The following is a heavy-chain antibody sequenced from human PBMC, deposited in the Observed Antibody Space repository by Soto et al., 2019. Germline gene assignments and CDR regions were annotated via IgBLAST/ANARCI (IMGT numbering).Heavy chain of an antibody. V-gene: IGHV4-59*01. CDR2: IYYSGST. D-gene: IGHD2-15*01. CDR1: GGSISSXX. CDR3: ARRYCSGGSCYSGFDY. J-gene: IGHJ4*02. Sequence: QVQLQESXPGLVKPSETLSLTCTVSGGSISSXXXXXXRQPPGKGLEWIGYIYYSGSTNYTPSLKSRVTXXVXTXXXXXXXXXXXXXAXDTALYYCARRYCSGGSCYSGFDYWGQGTLVTVSS.